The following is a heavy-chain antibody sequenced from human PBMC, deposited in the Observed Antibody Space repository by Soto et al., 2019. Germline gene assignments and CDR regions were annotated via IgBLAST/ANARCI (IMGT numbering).Heavy chain of an antibody. Sequence: TSETLSLTCTVSGDSISSGGYYWSWIRQHPGKGLELIGHIYYSATSYYNPSLKSRVTISVDTSKNQFSLKLSSVTAADTAVYYCASRYVRRGVLMDVWGQGTTVTVSS. D-gene: IGHD3-10*02. J-gene: IGHJ6*02. CDR1: GDSISSGGYY. CDR3: ASRYVRRGVLMDV. CDR2: IYYSATS. V-gene: IGHV4-31*03.